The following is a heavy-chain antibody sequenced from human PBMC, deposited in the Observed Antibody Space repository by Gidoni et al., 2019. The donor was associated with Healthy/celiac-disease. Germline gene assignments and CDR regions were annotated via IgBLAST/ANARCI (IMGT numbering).Heavy chain of an antibody. D-gene: IGHD6-13*01. CDR3: AKDSTIAAAGNPPHGFDP. CDR1: GFTFSSYA. Sequence: EVQLLESGGGLVQPGGSLRLSCSASGFTFSSYAMSWVRQVLGKGMEWVSAIRGRGGSTYYADSVKGRFTISRDNSKNTLYLQMNSLRAEDTAVYYCAKDSTIAAAGNPPHGFDPWGQGTLVTVSS. CDR2: IRGRGGST. J-gene: IGHJ5*02. V-gene: IGHV3-23*01.